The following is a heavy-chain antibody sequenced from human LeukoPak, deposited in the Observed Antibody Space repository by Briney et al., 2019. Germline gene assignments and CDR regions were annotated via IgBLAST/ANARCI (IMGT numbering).Heavy chain of an antibody. V-gene: IGHV3-7*01. Sequence: GGSLRLSCAASGFTFSRHWMSWVRQAPGKGLEWVAHIRQDGNWRHHEDSVEGRFTISRDNAKNSLYLQMNSLRAEDTAVYYCARFGDPSTTLDYWGQGTRVTVSS. CDR2: IRQDGNWR. CDR1: GFTFSRHW. J-gene: IGHJ4*02. CDR3: ARFGDPSTTLDY. D-gene: IGHD3-16*01.